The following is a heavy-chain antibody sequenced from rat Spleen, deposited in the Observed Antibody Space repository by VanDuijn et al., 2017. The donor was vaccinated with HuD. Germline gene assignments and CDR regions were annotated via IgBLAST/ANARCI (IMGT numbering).Heavy chain of an antibody. D-gene: IGHD1-11*01. CDR1: GFTFSNYY. V-gene: IGHV5-7*01. CDR3: ARNYGGSPFDY. CDR2: ISYDGSST. Sequence: EVQLVESGGGLVQPGRSLKLSCATSGFTFSNYYMAWVRQAPTKGLEWVATISYDGSSTYYRDSVKGRFTISRDYAKNTLYLQLSSLRSEDTALYYCARNYGGSPFDYWGQGVMVTVSS. J-gene: IGHJ2*01.